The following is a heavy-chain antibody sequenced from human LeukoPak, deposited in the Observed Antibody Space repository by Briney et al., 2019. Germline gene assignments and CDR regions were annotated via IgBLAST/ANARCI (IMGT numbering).Heavy chain of an antibody. CDR3: ARGLSRGRYYFDY. CDR1: GGSISSDGYY. D-gene: IGHD6-19*01. J-gene: IGHJ4*02. Sequence: ASQTLSLTCTVSGGSISSDGYYWTWIRQHPGKGLEWLGYISYSGSAYYNPSLKSRVTISVDTSKNQFSLKLSSVTAADTAVYYCARGLSRGRYYFDYWGQGTLVTVSS. V-gene: IGHV4-31*03. CDR2: ISYSGSA.